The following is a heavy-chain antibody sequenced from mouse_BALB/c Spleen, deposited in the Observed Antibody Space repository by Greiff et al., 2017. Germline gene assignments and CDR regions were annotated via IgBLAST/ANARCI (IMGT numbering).Heavy chain of an antibody. Sequence: EVKVVESGGGLVKPGGSLKLSCAASGFTFSSYAMSWVRQTPEKRLEWVATISSGGSYTYYPDSVKGRFTISRDNAKNTLYLQMSSLRSEDTAMYYCARRRGAMDYWGQGTSVTVSS. V-gene: IGHV5-9-3*01. CDR2: ISSGGSYT. CDR3: ARRRGAMDY. J-gene: IGHJ4*01. CDR1: GFTFSSYA.